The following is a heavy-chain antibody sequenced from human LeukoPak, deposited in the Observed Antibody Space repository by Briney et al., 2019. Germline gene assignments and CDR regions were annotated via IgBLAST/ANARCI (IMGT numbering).Heavy chain of an antibody. CDR3: ARERLQYYDSSGYFKPYDAFDI. V-gene: IGHV3-7*01. Sequence: GGSLRLSCAASGFTFSSYWMSWVRQAPGKGLEWVANIKQDGSEKYYVDSVKGRFTISRENAKNSLYLQMNSLRAGDTAVYYCARERLQYYDSSGYFKPYDAFDIWGQGTMVTVSS. CDR2: IKQDGSEK. D-gene: IGHD3-22*01. J-gene: IGHJ3*02. CDR1: GFTFSSYW.